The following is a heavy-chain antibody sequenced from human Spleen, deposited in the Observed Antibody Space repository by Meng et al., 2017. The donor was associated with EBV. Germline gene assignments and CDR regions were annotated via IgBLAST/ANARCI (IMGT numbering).Heavy chain of an antibody. CDR3: ARPFLSWQSPRLDPFGA. J-gene: IGHJ5*02. V-gene: IGHV4-39*01. CDR2: VHYTGST. CDR1: VDSVSSFSY. Sequence: QIPLRDSVPGQVQPSETLSLTCPVSVDSVSSFSYGGWIRQPPGRGLEWIGSVHYTGSTYYSPSLKSRVTVSVDTSKNQFSLRLTSVTAADTAVYYCARPFLSWQSPRLDPFGAWGQGTLVTVSS. D-gene: IGHD6-19*01.